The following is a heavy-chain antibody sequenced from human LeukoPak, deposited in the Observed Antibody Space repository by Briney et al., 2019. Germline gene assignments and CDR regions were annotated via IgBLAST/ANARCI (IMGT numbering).Heavy chain of an antibody. CDR1: GGSFSGYY. CDR3: ARIGYYDSSGYYTIFDY. D-gene: IGHD3-22*01. V-gene: IGHV4-34*01. Sequence: SETLSLTCAVYGGSFSGYYWSWIRQPPGKGLEWIGEINHSGSTNYNPSPKSRVTISVDTSKNQFSLKLSSVTAADTAVYYCARIGYYDSSGYYTIFDYWGQGTLVTVSS. CDR2: INHSGST. J-gene: IGHJ4*02.